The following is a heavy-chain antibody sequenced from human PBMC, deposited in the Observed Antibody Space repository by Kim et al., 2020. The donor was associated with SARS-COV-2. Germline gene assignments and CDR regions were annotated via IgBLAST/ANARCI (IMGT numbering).Heavy chain of an antibody. CDR1: GGSISSYY. CDR3: AREVVDTAMGDNWFDP. J-gene: IGHJ5*02. Sequence: SETLSLTCTVSGGSISSYYWSWIRQPPGKGLEWIGYIYYSGSTNYNPSLKSRVTISVDTSKNQFSLKLSSVTAADTAVYYCAREVVDTAMGDNWFDPWGQGTLVTVSS. D-gene: IGHD5-18*01. V-gene: IGHV4-59*13. CDR2: IYYSGST.